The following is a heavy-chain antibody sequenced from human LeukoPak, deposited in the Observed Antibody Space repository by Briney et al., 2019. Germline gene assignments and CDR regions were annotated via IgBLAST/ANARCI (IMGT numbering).Heavy chain of an antibody. Sequence: PSETLSLTCTVSGGSISSSSYYWGWIRQHPGKGLKWIGYIYYSGSTYYNPSLKSRVTISVDTSKNQFSLKLSSVTAADTAVYYCARGNPLYSSSWYDWFDPWGQGTLVTVSS. D-gene: IGHD6-13*01. J-gene: IGHJ5*02. V-gene: IGHV4-31*03. CDR1: GGSISSSSYY. CDR3: ARGNPLYSSSWYDWFDP. CDR2: IYYSGST.